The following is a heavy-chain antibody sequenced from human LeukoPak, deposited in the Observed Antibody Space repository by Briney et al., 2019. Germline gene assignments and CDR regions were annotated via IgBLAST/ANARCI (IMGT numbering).Heavy chain of an antibody. CDR1: GFTFSSHS. CDR2: ISSSSTYI. Sequence: GGSLRLSCAASGFTFSSHSMNWVRQAPGKGLEWVSYISSSSTYIYYAASVKGRFAISRDNARNSLFLQMNSLRAEDSGIYYCARDPRLEISGMVIDMLDYWGQGTLVIVSS. V-gene: IGHV3-21*01. CDR3: ARDPRLEISGMVIDMLDY. J-gene: IGHJ4*02. D-gene: IGHD3-3*01.